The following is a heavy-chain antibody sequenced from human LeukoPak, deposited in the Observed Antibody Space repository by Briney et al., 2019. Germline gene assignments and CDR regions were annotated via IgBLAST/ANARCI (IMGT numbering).Heavy chain of an antibody. CDR2: ISSSSSYI. CDR3: ARALVLRFLEWPPGAFDI. J-gene: IGHJ3*02. D-gene: IGHD3-3*01. CDR1: GFTFSSYS. V-gene: IGHV3-21*01. Sequence: GGSLRLSCAASGFTFSSYSVNWVRQAPGKGLEWVSSISSSSSYIYYADSVKGRFTISRDNAKNSLYLQMNSLRAEDTAVYYCARALVLRFLEWPPGAFDIWGQGTMVTVSS.